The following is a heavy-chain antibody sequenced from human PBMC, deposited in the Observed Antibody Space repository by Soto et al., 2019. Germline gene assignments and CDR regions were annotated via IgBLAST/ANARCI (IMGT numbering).Heavy chain of an antibody. Sequence: QLQLQESGSGLVKPSETLSLTCAVSGGSITSDYYAWRWIRQPPGKALEWIGYIYDSGTAYYNPSLQSRVSMSVDISKNQFSLKLTSVTAADTAVYFCAREMGGTYLDHWGRGALVTVSS. CDR1: GGSITSDYYA. CDR3: AREMGGTYLDH. J-gene: IGHJ4*02. V-gene: IGHV4-30-2*01. D-gene: IGHD1-26*01. CDR2: IYDSGTA.